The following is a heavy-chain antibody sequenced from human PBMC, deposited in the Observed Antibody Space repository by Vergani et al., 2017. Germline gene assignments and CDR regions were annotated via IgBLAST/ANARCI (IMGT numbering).Heavy chain of an antibody. CDR3: AKDSYCSLRFLEWLSHYYYYYGMDV. V-gene: IGHV3-23*01. CDR1: GFTFSSYA. Sequence: EVQLLESGGGLVQPGGSLRLSCAASGFTFSSYAMSWVRQAPGKGLEWVSAISGSGGSTYYADSVKGRFTISRDNSKNTLYLKMDSLRAEDTAVYYCAKDSYCSLRFLEWLSHYYYYYGMDVWGQGTTVTVSS. J-gene: IGHJ6*02. D-gene: IGHD3-3*01. CDR2: ISGSGGST.